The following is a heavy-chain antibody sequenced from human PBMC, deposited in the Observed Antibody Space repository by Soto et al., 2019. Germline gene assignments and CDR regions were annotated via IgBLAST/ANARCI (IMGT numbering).Heavy chain of an antibody. CDR1: GGSFSGYY. J-gene: IGHJ6*03. D-gene: IGHD3-10*01. Sequence: PSETLSLTCAVYGGSFSGYYWSWIRQPPGKGLEWIGEINHSGSTNYNPSLKSRVTISVDTSKNQFSLKLSSVTAADTAVYYCATYSVRGRTGGYYYYMDVWGKGTTVTVSS. V-gene: IGHV4-34*01. CDR2: INHSGST. CDR3: ATYSVRGRTGGYYYYMDV.